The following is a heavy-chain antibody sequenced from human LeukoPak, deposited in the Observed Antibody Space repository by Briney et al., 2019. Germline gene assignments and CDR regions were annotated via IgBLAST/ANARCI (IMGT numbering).Heavy chain of an antibody. CDR2: ISYDGSNK. CDR1: GFTFSGYW. CDR3: AKDNPLYIAAAGTGRFDP. J-gene: IGHJ5*02. Sequence: GGSLRLSCAASGFTFSGYWMSWVRQAPGKGLEWVAVISYDGSNKYYADSVKGRFTISRDNSKNTLYLQMNSLRAEDTAVYYCAKDNPLYIAAAGTGRFDPWGQGTLVTVSS. D-gene: IGHD6-13*01. V-gene: IGHV3-30*18.